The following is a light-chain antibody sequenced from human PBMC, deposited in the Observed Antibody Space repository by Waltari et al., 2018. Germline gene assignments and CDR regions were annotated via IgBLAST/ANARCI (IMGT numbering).Light chain of an antibody. V-gene: IGLV4-69*01. CDR1: SGHSSNV. CDR2: VNSDGSH. Sequence: QLVLTQSPSASASLGASVKLTCTLNSGHSSNVVAWLQQQPEKGPRYLMKVNSDGSHSKGDGIPERFSGSSSGAERYLTISSVQSEDEADYYCQTGGHGTWVFGGGTKLTVL. J-gene: IGLJ3*02. CDR3: QTGGHGTWV.